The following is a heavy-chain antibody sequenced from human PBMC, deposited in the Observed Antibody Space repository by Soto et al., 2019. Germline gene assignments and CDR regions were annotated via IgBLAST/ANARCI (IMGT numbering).Heavy chain of an antibody. CDR3: ARVKRSTSRFDQ. V-gene: IGHV4-61*01. CDR1: GDSVSSGSFY. Sequence: SETLSLTCTVSGDSVSSGSFYWSWIRQPPGKGLEWIGYVYYSGSTSYNPSLKSRVTISRDTSKNQFSLDLNSVTPADTAVYYCARVKRSTSRFDQWRQGTRVTV. CDR2: VYYSGST. D-gene: IGHD1-26*01. J-gene: IGHJ5*02.